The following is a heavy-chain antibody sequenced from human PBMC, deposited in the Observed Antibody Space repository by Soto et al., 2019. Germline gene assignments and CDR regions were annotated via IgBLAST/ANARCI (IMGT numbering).Heavy chain of an antibody. J-gene: IGHJ6*02. CDR3: ARGHFDWLFYYYGMDV. D-gene: IGHD3-9*01. CDR1: GYTFTGYY. Sequence: ASVKVSCKASGYTFTGYYMHWVRQAPGQGLEWMGWINPNSGGTNYAQKLQGRVTMTTDTSTSTAYMELRSLRSDDTAVYYCARGHFDWLFYYYGMDVWGQGTTVTVSS. V-gene: IGHV1-2*02. CDR2: INPNSGGT.